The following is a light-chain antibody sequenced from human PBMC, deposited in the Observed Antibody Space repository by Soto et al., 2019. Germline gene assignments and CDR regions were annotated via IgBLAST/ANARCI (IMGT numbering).Light chain of an antibody. Sequence: EIVLTQYTGTLSLSPGERATLSCRASQSSSSRYLAWYQHKPGQGPRLLIYGAFTRATGIPDRFSGSGSGTDLTLTISRLEPEDFAVYYCQQHETLITFGQGTRLEIK. CDR1: QSSSSRY. CDR3: QQHETLIT. J-gene: IGKJ5*01. V-gene: IGKV3-20*01. CDR2: GAF.